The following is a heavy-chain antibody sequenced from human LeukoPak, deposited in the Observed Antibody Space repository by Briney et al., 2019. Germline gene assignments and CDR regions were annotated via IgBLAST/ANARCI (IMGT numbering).Heavy chain of an antibody. CDR3: AREQGAGLSGNSGGLFASYYTYYYMDV. V-gene: IGHV1-46*01. Sequence: ASVKVSCKASGYTFTMYYIHWVRQAPGQGLEWMGMINPSDGATTYAQRFQGRVTMARDMSTTIVYMDLRSLRYEDTAVYFGAREQGAGLSGNSGGLFASYYTYYYMDVWGRGTTVTVSS. CDR2: INPSDGAT. D-gene: IGHD4-23*01. J-gene: IGHJ6*03. CDR1: GYTFTMYY.